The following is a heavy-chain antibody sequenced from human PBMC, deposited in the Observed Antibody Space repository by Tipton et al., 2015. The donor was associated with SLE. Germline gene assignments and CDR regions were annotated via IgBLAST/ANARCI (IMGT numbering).Heavy chain of an antibody. J-gene: IGHJ4*02. Sequence: TLSLTCAVYGGSFSGYYWSWIRQPSGKGLEWIGSIYYSGSTYYNPSLKSRVTISVDTSKNQFSLKLSSVTAADTAVYYCARHAVGAPFDYWGQGTLATVSS. V-gene: IGHV4-34*01. CDR2: IYYSGST. CDR1: GGSFSGYY. D-gene: IGHD1-26*01. CDR3: ARHAVGAPFDY.